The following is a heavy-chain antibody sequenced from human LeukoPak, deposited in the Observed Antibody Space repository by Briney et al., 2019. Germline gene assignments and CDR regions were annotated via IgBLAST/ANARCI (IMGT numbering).Heavy chain of an antibody. J-gene: IGHJ4*02. CDR3: ARELRRGGKQLGDYFDY. CDR2: MNPNSGGT. D-gene: IGHD1-1*01. Sequence: ASVKVSCKASGYTFTDYYMHWMRQAPGQGPEWMGWMNPNSGGTNYAQKFQGRVTMTRDTSTSTVYMELSSLRSEDTAVFFCARELRRGGKQLGDYFDYWGQGTLVTVSS. CDR1: GYTFTDYY. V-gene: IGHV1-2*02.